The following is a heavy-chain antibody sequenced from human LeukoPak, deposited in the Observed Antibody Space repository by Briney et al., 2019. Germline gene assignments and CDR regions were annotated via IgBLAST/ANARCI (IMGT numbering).Heavy chain of an antibody. CDR1: GYTFTGYY. D-gene: IGHD2-2*01. J-gene: IGHJ6*02. CDR2: INPNSGGT. Sequence: ASVNVSCKASGYTFTGYYMHWVRQAPGQGLEWMGWINPNSGGTNYAQKFQGWVTMTRDTSISTAYMELSRLRSDDTAVYYCARDREYCSSTSCQGGMDVWGQGTTVTVSS. V-gene: IGHV1-2*04. CDR3: ARDREYCSSTSCQGGMDV.